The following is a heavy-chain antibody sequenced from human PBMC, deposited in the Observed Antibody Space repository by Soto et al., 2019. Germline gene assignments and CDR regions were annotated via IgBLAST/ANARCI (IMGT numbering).Heavy chain of an antibody. Sequence: QVQLVQSGAEVKKPGSSVKVSCKASGGTFGSYAISWVRQAPGQGLEWMGVIIPIPGTANYGQKFQGRVTIAADESTSTAYMELSSLRSQDTAVYYCARSQGSSTSLEIYYYYYYGMDDWGQGTTVTVSS. J-gene: IGHJ6*02. V-gene: IGHV1-69*01. CDR1: GGTFGSYA. CDR2: IIPIPGTA. CDR3: ARSQGSSTSLEIYYYYYYGMDD. D-gene: IGHD2-2*01.